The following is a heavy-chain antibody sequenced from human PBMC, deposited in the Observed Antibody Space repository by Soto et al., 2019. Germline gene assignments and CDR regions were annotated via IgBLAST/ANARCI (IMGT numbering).Heavy chain of an antibody. V-gene: IGHV4-59*01. CDR2: MYYSGAT. CDR3: AGGHTDTPYF. D-gene: IGHD2-15*01. Sequence: SETLSLTCTISGGSMSRYSCHWLRQPPGKGLEWIGYMYYSGATDYNPSLKSRVSMSLDTSSNQFSLKLSSVTAADTAVYFCAGGHTDTPYFWSRGSLVTVSS. J-gene: IGHJ4*02. CDR1: GGSMSRYS.